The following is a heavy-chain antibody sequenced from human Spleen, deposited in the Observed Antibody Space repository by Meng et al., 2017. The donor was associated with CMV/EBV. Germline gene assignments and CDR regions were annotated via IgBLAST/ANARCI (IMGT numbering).Heavy chain of an antibody. J-gene: IGHJ5*02. D-gene: IGHD6-6*01. CDR2: IYYSGST. CDR1: GGSISSGGYS. CDR3: AREGSSNWFDP. V-gene: IGHV4-31*03. Sequence: TCTVSGGSISSGGYSWSWIRQHPGKGLEWIGYIYYSGSTYYNPSLKSRVTISVDTSKNQFSLNLSSVTAADTAVYYCAREGSSNWFDPWGQGTLVTVS.